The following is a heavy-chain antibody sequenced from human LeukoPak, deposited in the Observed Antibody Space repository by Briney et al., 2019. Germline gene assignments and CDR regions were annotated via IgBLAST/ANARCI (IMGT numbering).Heavy chain of an antibody. CDR3: ARDYGDPPPHYYGMDV. CDR1: GFTFSSYA. D-gene: IGHD4-17*01. J-gene: IGHJ6*02. Sequence: PGGSLRLSCAASGFTFSSYAMHWVRQAPGKGLEWVAVLSDDGSNKYYADSVKGRFTISRDNSKNTLYLQMNSLRAEDTAVYYCARDYGDPPPHYYGMDVWGQGTTVTVSS. V-gene: IGHV3-30*04. CDR2: LSDDGSNK.